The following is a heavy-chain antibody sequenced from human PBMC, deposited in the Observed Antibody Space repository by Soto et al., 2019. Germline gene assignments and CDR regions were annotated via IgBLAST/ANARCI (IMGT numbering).Heavy chain of an antibody. V-gene: IGHV3-33*01. CDR2: IWYDGSNK. Sequence: GGSLRLSCAASGFTFSSYGMHWVRQAPGKGLEWVAVIWYDGSNKYYADSVKGRFTISRDNSKNTLYLQMNSLRAEDTAVYYCARDTDSHYCTNGACTVLYGMDVWGQRTTVTVSS. D-gene: IGHD2-8*01. CDR3: ARDTDSHYCTNGACTVLYGMDV. J-gene: IGHJ6*02. CDR1: GFTFSSYG.